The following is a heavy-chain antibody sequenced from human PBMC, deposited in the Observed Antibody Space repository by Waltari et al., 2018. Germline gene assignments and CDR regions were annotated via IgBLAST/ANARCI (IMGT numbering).Heavy chain of an antibody. J-gene: IGHJ4*02. CDR2: IIPIFGTT. V-gene: IGHV1-69*06. D-gene: IGHD4-17*01. Sequence: QVQLVQSGAEMKKPGSSVRVSCNSSGGTFSIYAITWVRQAPGQGLEWMGGIIPIFGTTNYAQKFQGRVTITADKSTNTAYIEVTSLRSEDTAVYYCVGEGPTRQYDYWGQGTLVTVSS. CDR1: GGTFSIYA. CDR3: VGEGPTRQYDY.